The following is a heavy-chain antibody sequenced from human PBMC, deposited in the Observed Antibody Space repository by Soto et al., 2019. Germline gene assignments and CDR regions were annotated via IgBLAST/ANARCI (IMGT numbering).Heavy chain of an antibody. CDR1: GGSISSYY. Sequence: SETLSLTCTVSGGSISSYYWIWIRQPAGKGLEWIGRIYTSGSTNYNPSLKSRVTMSVDTSKNQFSLKLSSVTAADTAVYYCARDTNYCTNGVCYTGFDYWGQGTLVTVSS. J-gene: IGHJ4*02. D-gene: IGHD2-8*01. V-gene: IGHV4-4*07. CDR3: ARDTNYCTNGVCYTGFDY. CDR2: IYTSGST.